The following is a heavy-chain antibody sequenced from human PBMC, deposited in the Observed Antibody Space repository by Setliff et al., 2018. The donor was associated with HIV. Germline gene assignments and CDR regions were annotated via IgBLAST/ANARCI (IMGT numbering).Heavy chain of an antibody. J-gene: IGHJ6*03. Sequence: PGGSLRLSCAGSGFAFSPAWMTWVRQAPGKGLEWVANIKQDGNEKYYMDSVKGRFTISRDNAKKSVYLQMNSLRAEDTAVYYCARNLGVAALGDDGQVDHYYYYMDVWGKGTTVTVSS. CDR1: GFAFSPAW. CDR3: ARNLGVAALGDDGQVDHYYYYMDV. CDR2: IKQDGNEK. D-gene: IGHD4-17*01. V-gene: IGHV3-7*03.